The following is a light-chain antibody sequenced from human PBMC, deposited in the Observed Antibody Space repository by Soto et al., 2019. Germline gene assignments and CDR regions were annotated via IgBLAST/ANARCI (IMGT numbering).Light chain of an antibody. J-gene: IGKJ1*01. CDR2: GTS. V-gene: IGKV3-20*01. CDR1: QTIPSIY. Sequence: ETVLTQSPGTLSLSPGESATLSCRASQTIPSIYLAWYQQKPGQAPRLLIYGTSSRATGIPDRFSGSGSGTEFTLTISRLEPEDSAVYYCQRYDFSSWTFGQGTKVEI. CDR3: QRYDFSSWT.